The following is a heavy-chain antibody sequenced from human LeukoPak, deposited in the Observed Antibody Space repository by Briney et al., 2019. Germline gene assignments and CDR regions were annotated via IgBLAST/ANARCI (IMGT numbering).Heavy chain of an antibody. CDR1: GGTFSSYA. V-gene: IGHV1-69*04. CDR3: AIWGGVLAYCGGDCYSGFDY. Sequence: SVKVSCKASGGTFSSYAISWVRQAPGQGVEWMGRIIPILGIANYAQKFQGRVTITADKSTSTAYMELSSLRSEDTAVYYCAIWGGVLAYCGGDCYSGFDYWGQGTLVTVSS. CDR2: IIPILGIA. J-gene: IGHJ4*02. D-gene: IGHD2-21*02.